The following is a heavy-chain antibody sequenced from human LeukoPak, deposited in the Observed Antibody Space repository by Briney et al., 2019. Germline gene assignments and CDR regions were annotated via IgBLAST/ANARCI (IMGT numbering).Heavy chain of an antibody. Sequence: GGSLRLSCAASGFTFSSHGMNWVRQAPGKGLEWVSSISSSSSYIYYADSVKGRFTISRDNAKNSLYLQMNSLRAEDTAVYYCARIPVVAATLGDYWGQGTLVTVSS. V-gene: IGHV3-21*01. D-gene: IGHD2-15*01. CDR2: ISSSSSYI. CDR3: ARIPVVAATLGDY. J-gene: IGHJ4*02. CDR1: GFTFSSHG.